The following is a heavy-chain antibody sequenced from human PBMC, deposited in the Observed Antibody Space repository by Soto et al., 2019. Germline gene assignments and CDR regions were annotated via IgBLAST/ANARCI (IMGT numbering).Heavy chain of an antibody. CDR1: GFSFSTSE. D-gene: IGHD1-26*01. J-gene: IGHJ3*01. V-gene: IGHV3-48*03. Sequence: GGSLRLSCAASGFSFSTSEMYWVRQAPGKGLEWVSYIHPSGQPIFYADSVKGRFTISRDNGKNSLYLQMSSLRAEDSAVYYFARRASRWGEGTMVTVSS. CDR2: IHPSGQPI. CDR3: ARRASR.